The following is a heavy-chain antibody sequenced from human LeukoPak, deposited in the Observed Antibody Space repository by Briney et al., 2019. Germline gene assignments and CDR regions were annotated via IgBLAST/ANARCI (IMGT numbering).Heavy chain of an antibody. J-gene: IGHJ4*02. CDR3: ARHSKEGSSTSGWFSALDY. CDR2: IYPGDSDT. V-gene: IGHV5-51*01. CDR1: GYSFTSYW. Sequence: GESLKISCKGSGYSFTSYWIGWVRQMPGKGLEWMGIIYPGDSDTRYSLSFQGQVTISVDKSIRTAYLQWSSLKASDSAMYYCARHSKEGSSTSGWFSALDYWGQGTLVIVSS. D-gene: IGHD2-2*01.